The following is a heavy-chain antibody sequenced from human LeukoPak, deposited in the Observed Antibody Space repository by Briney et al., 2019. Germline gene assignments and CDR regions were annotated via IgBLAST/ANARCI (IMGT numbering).Heavy chain of an antibody. CDR3: AKDLYDYVWGSYRYAFDY. V-gene: IGHV3-43*02. CDR1: GFTFDDYA. Sequence: AGGSLRLSCAASGFTFDDYAIHWVRQAPGKGLEWVSLISGDGGSTYYADSVKGRFTISSDNSKNSLYLQMNSLRTEDAALYYCAKDLYDYVWGSYRYAFDYWGQGTLVTVSS. CDR2: ISGDGGST. D-gene: IGHD3-16*02. J-gene: IGHJ4*02.